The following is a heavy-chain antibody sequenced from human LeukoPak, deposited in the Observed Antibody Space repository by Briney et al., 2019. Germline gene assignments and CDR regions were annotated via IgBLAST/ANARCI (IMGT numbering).Heavy chain of an antibody. D-gene: IGHD3-22*01. J-gene: IGHJ5*02. CDR2: ISAYNGNT. Sequence: ASVKVSCKASGYTFTCYGISWVRQAPGQGLEWMGWISAYNGNTNYAQKLHGRGTMTTDTSTSTAYMELRSLRSDDTAVYYCARFYDSSGYLRFDPWGQATLVTVSS. CDR1: GYTFTCYG. V-gene: IGHV1-18*01. CDR3: ARFYDSSGYLRFDP.